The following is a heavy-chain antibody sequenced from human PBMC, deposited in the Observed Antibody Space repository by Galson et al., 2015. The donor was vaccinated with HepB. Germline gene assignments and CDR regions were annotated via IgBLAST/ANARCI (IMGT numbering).Heavy chain of an antibody. Sequence: SVKVSCKASGHTFASYGISWVRQAPGQGLECMGWISGYNDNTNYAQKLQGRVTMTTDTSTNTVYMELRSLRSDDTAVYYCARNNSDNIGFDIWGQGTMVTVSS. J-gene: IGHJ3*02. V-gene: IGHV1-18*01. CDR2: ISGYNDNT. CDR1: GHTFASYG. CDR3: ARNNSDNIGFDI. D-gene: IGHD1/OR15-1a*01.